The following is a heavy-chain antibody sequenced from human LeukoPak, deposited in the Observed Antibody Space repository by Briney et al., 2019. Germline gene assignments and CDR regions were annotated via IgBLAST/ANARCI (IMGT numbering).Heavy chain of an antibody. V-gene: IGHV3-30*02. CDR3: AKPQILGVEATFSAFDY. J-gene: IGHJ4*02. Sequence: SVQGRFTISRDNSKNTLYLQMNSLGAEDTAVYYCAKPQILGVEATFSAFDYWGQGTLVTVSS. D-gene: IGHD1-26*01.